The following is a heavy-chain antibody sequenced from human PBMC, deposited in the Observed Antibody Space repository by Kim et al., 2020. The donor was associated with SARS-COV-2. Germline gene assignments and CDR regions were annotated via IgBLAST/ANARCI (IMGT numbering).Heavy chain of an antibody. CDR2: IYPGDSDT. CDR1: GYSFTSYW. J-gene: IGHJ4*02. Sequence: GESLKISCKGSGYSFTSYWTGWVRQMPGKGLEWMGIIYPGDSDTRYSPSFQGQVTISADKSISTAYLQWSSLKASDTAMYYCARLDYYDSSGYPFDYWGQGTLVTVSS. CDR3: ARLDYYDSSGYPFDY. V-gene: IGHV5-51*01. D-gene: IGHD3-22*01.